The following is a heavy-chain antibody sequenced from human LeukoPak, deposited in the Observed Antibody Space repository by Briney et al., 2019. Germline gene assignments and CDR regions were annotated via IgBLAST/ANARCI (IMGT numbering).Heavy chain of an antibody. CDR2: INASRDYT. V-gene: IGHV3-23*01. CDR3: AKGKLAFES. CDR1: GFTLRSYP. Sequence: PGGSLRLSCAASGFTLRSYPLPWARQPPGKGLEWVSTINASRDYTYYAHSVKGRFTISRDDSKNTLYLQINSLRAEDTALYYCAKGKLAFESWGQGTLVTVSS. J-gene: IGHJ4*02.